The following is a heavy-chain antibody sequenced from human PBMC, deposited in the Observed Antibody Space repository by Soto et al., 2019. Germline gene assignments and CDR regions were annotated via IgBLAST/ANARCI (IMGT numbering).Heavy chain of an antibody. D-gene: IGHD2-2*01. V-gene: IGHV4-30-2*01. CDR2: IYHSGST. Sequence: SETLSLTCAVSGGSISSGGYSWSWIRQPPGKGLEWIGYIYHSGSTYYNPSLKNQVTISVDRSKNQLSMKLSSVTAADTAVYYCARDKQIVVVPAATSSRDSNYYYYYYGMDVWGQGTTVTVSS. J-gene: IGHJ6*02. CDR3: ARDKQIVVVPAATSSRDSNYYYYYYGMDV. CDR1: GGSISSGGYS.